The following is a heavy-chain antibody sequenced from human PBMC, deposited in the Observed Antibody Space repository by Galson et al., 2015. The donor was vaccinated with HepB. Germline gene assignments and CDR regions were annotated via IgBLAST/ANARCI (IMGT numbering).Heavy chain of an antibody. CDR2: ISSSSSYI. J-gene: IGHJ5*02. D-gene: IGHD6-13*01. CDR3: ARVGAAAALYNWFDP. V-gene: IGHV3-21*01. CDR1: GFTFSSYS. Sequence: SLRLSCAASGFTFSSYSMNWVRQAPGKGLEWVSSISSSSSYIYYADSVKGRFTISRDNAKNSLYLQMNSLRAEDTAVYYCARVGAAAALYNWFDPRGQGTLVTVSS.